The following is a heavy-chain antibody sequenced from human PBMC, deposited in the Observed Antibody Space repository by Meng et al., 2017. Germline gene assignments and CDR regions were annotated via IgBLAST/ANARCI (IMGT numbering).Heavy chain of an antibody. V-gene: IGHV4-34*01. CDR3: ARRGIAARPFYY. CDR2: INHSGST. D-gene: IGHD6-6*01. CDR1: GGSFSGYY. Sequence: QVHLSRGGAGLLKPSETLSLTWAVYGGSFSGYYWSWIRQPPGKGLEWIGEINHSGSTNYNPSLKSRVTISVDTSKNQFSLKLSSVTAADTAVYYCARRGIAARPFYYWGQGTLVTVSS. J-gene: IGHJ4*02.